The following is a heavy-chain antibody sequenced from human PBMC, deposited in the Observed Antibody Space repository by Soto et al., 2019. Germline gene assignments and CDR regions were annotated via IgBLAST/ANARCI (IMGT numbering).Heavy chain of an antibody. CDR3: AGGVSRATPFDY. CDR2: IYSGGST. CDR1: AFTVSNNY. J-gene: IGHJ4*02. V-gene: IGHV3-66*01. D-gene: IGHD1-26*01. Sequence: EVQLVESEGGLVQPGGSLRLSCAASAFTVSNNYMNWVRQAPGKGLEWVSVIYSGGSTYYADSVKGRFTISRDNSKNTLYLQMNSLRAEDTAVYYCAGGVSRATPFDYWGQGTLVTVSS.